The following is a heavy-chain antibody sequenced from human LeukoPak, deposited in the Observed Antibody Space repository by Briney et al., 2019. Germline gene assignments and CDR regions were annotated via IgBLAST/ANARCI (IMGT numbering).Heavy chain of an antibody. V-gene: IGHV1-8*01. CDR1: GYTFCNYD. CDR2: MYPYSGNT. Sequence: ASEKVSFKSSGYTFCNYDINWVRQATGQGLEWMGWMYPYSGNTGYAKKFQGRVTMTRNTTISYAYMGLYSLRSEGTAVYYCARGLRTGFIEEVTSAGAQGTLVTVSS. CDR3: ARGLRTGFIEEVTSA. D-gene: IGHD3-16*01. J-gene: IGHJ4*02.